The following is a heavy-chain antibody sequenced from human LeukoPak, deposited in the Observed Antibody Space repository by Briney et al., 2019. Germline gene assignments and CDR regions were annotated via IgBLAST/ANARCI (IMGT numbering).Heavy chain of an antibody. V-gene: IGHV1-18*01. J-gene: IGHJ6*03. D-gene: IGHD3-3*01. CDR1: GYTFTSYG. CDR3: ARNYDFWSGYDTDYYYYMDV. Sequence: GASVKVSCKASGYTFTSYGISWVRQAPGLGLEWMGWISAYNGNINYAQKLQGRVTMTTDTSTSTAYMELRSLRSDDTAVYYCARNYDFWSGYDTDYYYYMDVWGKGTTVTVSS. CDR2: ISAYNGNI.